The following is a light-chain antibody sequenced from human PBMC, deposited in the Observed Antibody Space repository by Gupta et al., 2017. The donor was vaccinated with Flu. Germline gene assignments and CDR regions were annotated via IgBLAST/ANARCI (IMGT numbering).Light chain of an antibody. CDR3: AAGDDSLNGVV. CDR1: SSNIGSNI. Sequence: QSVLPQPPSASGAPGQRVTISCSGSSSNIGSNIVDWYQQLPGMAPKLLIYTDNQRPSGVPDRFSGSKSGTSAFLAISGLQSEDEANYYCAAGDDSLNGVVFGGGTKLTVL. CDR2: TDN. V-gene: IGLV1-44*01. J-gene: IGLJ2*01.